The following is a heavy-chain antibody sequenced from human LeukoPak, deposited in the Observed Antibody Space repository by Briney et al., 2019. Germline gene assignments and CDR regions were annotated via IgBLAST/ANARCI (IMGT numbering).Heavy chain of an antibody. D-gene: IGHD6-13*01. Sequence: PSETLSLTCAVYGGSFSGYYWSWIRQPPGKGLEWIGEINHSGSTNYNPSLKSRVTILLDTSKNQFSLKLTSVTAADTAVYYCARAKRQLVDDAFDIWGQGTMVTVSS. V-gene: IGHV4-34*01. J-gene: IGHJ3*02. CDR2: INHSGST. CDR3: ARAKRQLVDDAFDI. CDR1: GGSFSGYY.